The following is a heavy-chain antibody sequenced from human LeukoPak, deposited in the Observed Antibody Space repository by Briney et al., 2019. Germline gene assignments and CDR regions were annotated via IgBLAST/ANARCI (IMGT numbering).Heavy chain of an antibody. D-gene: IGHD3-3*01. CDR1: GGSISSSSYY. J-gene: IGHJ3*01. CDR2: IYHSGST. Sequence: PSETLSLTCSVSGGSISSSSYYWGWVRQPPGKGLEWIGEIYHSGSTNYNPSLKSRVTISVDKSKNQFSLKLSSVTAADTAVYYCARAGPPLEWSRLGFTVWGQGTMVTVSS. CDR3: ARAGPPLEWSRLGFTV. V-gene: IGHV4-39*07.